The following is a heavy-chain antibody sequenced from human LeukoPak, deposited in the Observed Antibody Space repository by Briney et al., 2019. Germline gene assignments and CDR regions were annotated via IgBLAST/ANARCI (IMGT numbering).Heavy chain of an antibody. CDR3: AHSAYYDFWSGYYKGAFDI. CDR1: GFSLSTSGVG. CDR2: IDWNDDK. J-gene: IGHJ3*02. V-gene: IGHV2-5*01. D-gene: IGHD3-3*01. Sequence: SGPTLVNPTQTLTLTCTFSGFSLSTSGVGVGWIRQPPGKALEWLALIDWNDDKRYSPSLKSRLTITKDTSKNQVVLTMTNMDPVDTATYYCAHSAYYDFWSGYYKGAFDIWGQGTMVTVSS.